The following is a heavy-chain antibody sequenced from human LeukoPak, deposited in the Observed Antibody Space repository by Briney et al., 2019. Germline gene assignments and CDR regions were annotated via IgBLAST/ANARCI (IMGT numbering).Heavy chain of an antibody. V-gene: IGHV1-18*01. Sequence: WASVKVSCKASGYTFTSYGISSVRQAPGQGREWMGWISAYNGNTNYAQKLQGRVTMTTDTSTSTAYMELRSLRSDDTAVYYCARGKNIVVVPAAGFDYWGQGTLVTVSS. J-gene: IGHJ4*02. CDR2: ISAYNGNT. CDR3: ARGKNIVVVPAAGFDY. D-gene: IGHD2-2*01. CDR1: GYTFTSYG.